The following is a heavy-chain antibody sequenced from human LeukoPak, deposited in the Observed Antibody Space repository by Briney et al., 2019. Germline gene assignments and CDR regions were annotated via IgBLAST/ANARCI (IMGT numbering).Heavy chain of an antibody. CDR2: IYYSGST. J-gene: IGHJ5*02. V-gene: IGHV4-59*01. Sequence: SETLSLTCTVSGGSISSYYWSWIRQPPGKGLEWIGYIYYSGSTNYNPSLKSRVTISVDTSKNQFSLKLSSVTAADTAAYYCARGAPIVVVPAAIRFGNWFDPWGQGTLVTVSS. D-gene: IGHD2-2*02. CDR1: GGSISSYY. CDR3: ARGAPIVVVPAAIRFGNWFDP.